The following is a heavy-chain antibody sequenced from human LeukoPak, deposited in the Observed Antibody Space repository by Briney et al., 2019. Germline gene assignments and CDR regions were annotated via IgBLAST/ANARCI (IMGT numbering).Heavy chain of an antibody. V-gene: IGHV3-33*01. CDR1: GFTFSSYG. CDR2: IWYDGSNK. Sequence: HSGGSLRLSCAASGFTFSSYGMHWVRQAPGKGLEWVAVIWYDGSNKYYADSVKGRFTISRDNSKNTLYLQMNSLRAEDTAVYYCARSWGAVAEIDYWGQGTLVTVSS. CDR3: ARSWGAVAEIDY. J-gene: IGHJ4*02. D-gene: IGHD6-19*01.